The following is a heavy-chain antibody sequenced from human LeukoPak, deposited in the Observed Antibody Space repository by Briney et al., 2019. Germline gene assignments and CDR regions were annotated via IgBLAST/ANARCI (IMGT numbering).Heavy chain of an antibody. CDR3: AREAYDFWSGYYRAFDY. Sequence: PGGSLRLSCAASGFTFSSYSMSWVRQAPGKGLEWVSVIYSGGSTYYADSVKGRFTISRDNSKNTLYLQMNSLRAEDTAVYYCAREAYDFWSGYYRAFDYWGQGTLVTVSS. CDR1: GFTFSSYS. V-gene: IGHV3-53*01. CDR2: IYSGGST. D-gene: IGHD3-3*01. J-gene: IGHJ4*02.